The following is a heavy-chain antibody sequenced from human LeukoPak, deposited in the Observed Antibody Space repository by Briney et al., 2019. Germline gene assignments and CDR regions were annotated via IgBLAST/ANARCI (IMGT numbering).Heavy chain of an antibody. D-gene: IGHD5-24*01. J-gene: IGHJ4*02. V-gene: IGHV1-2*02. CDR1: GYTFTGYY. Sequence: ASVKVSCKASGYTFTGYYLHWVRQAPGQGLEWMGWIHPNSGGTNYAQKFQGRVTMTRDTSISTAYLDPSRLRSDDTAVYYCARVVVRDANNYKDYWGQGTLVTVSS. CDR2: IHPNSGGT. CDR3: ARVVVRDANNYKDY.